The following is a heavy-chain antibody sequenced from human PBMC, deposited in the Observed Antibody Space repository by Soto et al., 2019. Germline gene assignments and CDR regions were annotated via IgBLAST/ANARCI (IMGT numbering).Heavy chain of an antibody. Sequence: AEARNISWQCYRYSFTSYWISWVRQMPGKGLELMDMIDPSDSYTNYSPSFQGHVTISADKSIITAYLKWSSLKTSDTAMYYCARHSWYGSGVRASSYYYYYGMDXWGQGTTVTVS. V-gene: IGHV5-10-1*01. CDR1: RYSFTSYW. CDR2: IDPSDSYT. J-gene: IGHJ6*02. D-gene: IGHD6-19*01. CDR3: ARHSWYGSGVRASSYYYYYGMDX.